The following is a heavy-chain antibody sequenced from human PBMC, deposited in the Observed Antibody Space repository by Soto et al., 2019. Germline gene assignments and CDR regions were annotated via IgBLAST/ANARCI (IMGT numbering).Heavy chain of an antibody. V-gene: IGHV4-31*03. CDR3: ERDSPRFYCHGWEV. CDR2: IYYSGST. CDR1: GGSISSGGYY. Sequence: PSETLSLTCTVSGGSISSGGYYWSWIRQHPGKGLEWIGYIYYSGSTYYNPSLKSRVTISVDTSKNQFSLKLSSVTAADTAVYYWERDSPRFYCHGWEVGGKGPRVTASS. J-gene: IGHJ6*04. D-gene: IGHD5-18*01.